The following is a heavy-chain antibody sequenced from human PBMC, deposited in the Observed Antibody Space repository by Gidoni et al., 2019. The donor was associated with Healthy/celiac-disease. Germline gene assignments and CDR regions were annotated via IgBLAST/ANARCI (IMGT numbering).Heavy chain of an antibody. Sequence: EVQLVESGGGLVQPGGSLRLSCAASGFTVSSNYMSWVRQAPGKGLEWVSVIYSGGSTYYADSVKGRFTISRDNSKNTLYLQMNSLRAEDTAVYYCARYYYDSSGYYYLDYWGQGTLVTVSS. D-gene: IGHD3-22*01. CDR1: GFTVSSNY. CDR3: ARYYYDSSGYYYLDY. CDR2: IYSGGST. V-gene: IGHV3-66*02. J-gene: IGHJ4*02.